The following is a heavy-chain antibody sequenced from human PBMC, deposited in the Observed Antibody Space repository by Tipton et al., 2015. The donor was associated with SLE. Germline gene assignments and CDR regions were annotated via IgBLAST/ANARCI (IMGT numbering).Heavy chain of an antibody. Sequence: TLSLTCAVYGGSFSGYYWGWIRQPPGKGLEWIGSIYYSGSTYYNPSLKSRVTISVDTSKNQFSLKLSSVTAADTAVYYCARRYMVRVDAFDIWGQGTMVTVSS. V-gene: IGHV4-34*01. CDR1: GGSFSGYY. J-gene: IGHJ3*02. CDR2: IYYSGST. CDR3: ARRYMVRVDAFDI. D-gene: IGHD3-10*01.